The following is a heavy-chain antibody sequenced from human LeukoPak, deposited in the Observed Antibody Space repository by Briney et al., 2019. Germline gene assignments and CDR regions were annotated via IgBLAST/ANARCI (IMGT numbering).Heavy chain of an antibody. D-gene: IGHD3-16*01. Sequence: VSGPTLVNPTQTLTLTCTFSGFLLSNGGVAVGWIRQPPGKALEWLALIYWDDDKAYNASLKSRLTISKDTSTNQVVLTMTNMDPVDTATYYCAHRGDYGTQYFQHWGQGTLVTVSS. CDR3: AHRGDYGTQYFQH. CDR1: GFLLSNGGVA. J-gene: IGHJ1*01. CDR2: IYWDDDK. V-gene: IGHV2-5*02.